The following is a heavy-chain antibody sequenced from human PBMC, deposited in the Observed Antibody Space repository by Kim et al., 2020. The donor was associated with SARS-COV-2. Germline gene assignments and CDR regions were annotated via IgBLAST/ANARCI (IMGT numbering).Heavy chain of an antibody. Sequence: GGSLRLSCAASGFTFSSYGMHWVRQAPGKGLEWVAVIWYDGSNKYYADSVKGRFTISRDNSKNTLYLQMNSLRAEDTAVYYCAKGAASGSSGYYSIDYWGQGTLVTVSS. D-gene: IGHD3-22*01. V-gene: IGHV3-33*06. CDR3: AKGAASGSSGYYSIDY. CDR2: IWYDGSNK. J-gene: IGHJ4*02. CDR1: GFTFSSYG.